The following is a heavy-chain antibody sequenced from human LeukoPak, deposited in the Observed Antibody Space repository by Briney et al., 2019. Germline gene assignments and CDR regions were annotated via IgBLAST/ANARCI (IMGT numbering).Heavy chain of an antibody. CDR1: GYTFTSYG. J-gene: IGHJ4*02. Sequence: ASVKVSCKASGYTFTSYGISWVRQAPGQGLEWMGWISAYNGNTNYAQKLQGRVTTTADTSTSTAYMELRSLRSDDTAVYYCARLFGGAGDHQLDYWGQGTLVTVSS. D-gene: IGHD7-27*01. CDR3: ARLFGGAGDHQLDY. V-gene: IGHV1-18*01. CDR2: ISAYNGNT.